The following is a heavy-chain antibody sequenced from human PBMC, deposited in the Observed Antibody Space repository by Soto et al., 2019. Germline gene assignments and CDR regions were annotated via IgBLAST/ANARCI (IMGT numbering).Heavy chain of an antibody. CDR2: IYPGDSDT. D-gene: IGHD2-2*01. CDR1: GYSFTSYW. J-gene: IGHJ6*02. Sequence: GESLKISCKGSGYSFTSYWIGWVRQMPGKGLAWMGIIYPGDSDTRYSPSFQGQVTISADKSISTAYLQWSSLKASDTAMYYCARQFVVVPAAMWANYYYYGMDVWGQGTTVTVSS. V-gene: IGHV5-51*01. CDR3: ARQFVVVPAAMWANYYYYGMDV.